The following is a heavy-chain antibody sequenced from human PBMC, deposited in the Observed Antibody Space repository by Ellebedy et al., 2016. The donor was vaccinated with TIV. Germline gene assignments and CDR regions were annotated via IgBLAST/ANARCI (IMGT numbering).Heavy chain of an antibody. CDR3: VREKWQFDY. CDR1: GFTVSGNF. J-gene: IGHJ4*02. D-gene: IGHD5-12*01. Sequence: GESLKISCAASGFTVSGNFMAWARQTPGKRREWVSIVYSAGSTYYIDSVKGRFAISRDNSKNTLFLQMNSLRVEDTAIYYCVREKWQFDYWGQGTLVTVSS. CDR2: VYSAGST. V-gene: IGHV3-53*05.